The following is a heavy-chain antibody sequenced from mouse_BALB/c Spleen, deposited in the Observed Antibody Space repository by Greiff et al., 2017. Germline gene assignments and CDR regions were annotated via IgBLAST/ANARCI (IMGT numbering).Heavy chain of an antibody. D-gene: IGHD2-3*01. V-gene: IGHV2-2*02. CDR2: IWSGGST. J-gene: IGHJ3*01. CDR3: ARGPDGYKGFAY. Sequence: VQLQQSGPGLVQPSQSLSITCTVSGFSLTSYGVHWVRQSPGKGLEWLGVIWSGGSTDYNAAFISRLSISKDNSKSQVFFKMNSLQANDTAIYYCARGPDGYKGFAYWGQGTLVTVSA. CDR1: GFSLTSYG.